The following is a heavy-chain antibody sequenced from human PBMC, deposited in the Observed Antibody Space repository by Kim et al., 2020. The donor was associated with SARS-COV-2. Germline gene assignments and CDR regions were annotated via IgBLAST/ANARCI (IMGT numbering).Heavy chain of an antibody. CDR2: INAGNGNT. J-gene: IGHJ4*02. CDR1: GYTFTSYA. Sequence: ASVKVSCKASGYTFTSYAMHWVRQAPGQRLEWMGWINAGNGNTKYSQKFQGRVTITRDTSASTAYMELSSLRSEDTAVYYCAREYSGSYYSFGYWGQGTLVTVSS. V-gene: IGHV1-3*01. CDR3: AREYSGSYYSFGY. D-gene: IGHD1-26*01.